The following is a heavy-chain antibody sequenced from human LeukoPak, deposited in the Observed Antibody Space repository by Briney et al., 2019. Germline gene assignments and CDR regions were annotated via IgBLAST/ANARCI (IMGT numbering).Heavy chain of an antibody. D-gene: IGHD6-13*01. Sequence: PGRSLRLSCAASGFTFDDYAMHWVRQAPGKGLEWVSGISWNSGSIGYADSVKGRFTISRDNSKNTLYLQMNSLRAEDTAVYYCARDGRQLAYYYYYGMDAWGQGTTVTVSS. J-gene: IGHJ6*02. V-gene: IGHV3-9*01. CDR3: ARDGRQLAYYYYYGMDA. CDR2: ISWNSGSI. CDR1: GFTFDDYA.